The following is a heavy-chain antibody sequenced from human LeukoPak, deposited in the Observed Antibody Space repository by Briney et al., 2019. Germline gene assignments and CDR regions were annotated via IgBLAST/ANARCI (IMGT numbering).Heavy chain of an antibody. CDR3: AKLGYDFWSGSRGSNYFDY. V-gene: IGHV3-30*18. D-gene: IGHD3-3*01. J-gene: IGHJ4*02. CDR2: ISYDGSNK. CDR1: GFTFSSYG. Sequence: GGSLRLSCAASGFTFSSYGMHWVRQAPGKGLEWAAVISYDGSNKYYADSVKGRFTISRDNSKNTLYLQMNSLRAEDTAVYYCAKLGYDFWSGSRGSNYFDYWGQGTLVTVSS.